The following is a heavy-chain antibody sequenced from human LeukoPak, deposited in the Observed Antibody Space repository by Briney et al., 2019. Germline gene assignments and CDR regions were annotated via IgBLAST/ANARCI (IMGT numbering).Heavy chain of an antibody. D-gene: IGHD3-10*01. Sequence: PSETLSLTCTVSGGSISSSSYSWNWIRQPPGKGLEWIGYIYYSESTKYNSSLKSRVTISADTSKNQFSLKLSSVTAADTAVYYCARLGKVQSATHAFDIWGQGTMVTVSS. V-gene: IGHV4-61*05. CDR3: ARLGKVQSATHAFDI. CDR1: GGSISSSSYS. CDR2: IYYSEST. J-gene: IGHJ3*02.